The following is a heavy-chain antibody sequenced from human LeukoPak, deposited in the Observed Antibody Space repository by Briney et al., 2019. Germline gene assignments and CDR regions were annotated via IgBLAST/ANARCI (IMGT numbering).Heavy chain of an antibody. V-gene: IGHV4-4*07. CDR3: ATGRDADSARGYYDIDV. D-gene: IGHD5-24*01. CDR1: GGSITGYY. Sequence: SETLSLTCTVSGGSITGYYWTWIRQPAGKGLEWIGRIYSGGSTNYNPPLKSRVTMSVDTSKNQFSLKLSSVTAADTAVYYCATGRDADSARGYYDIDVWGQGTTVTVSS. CDR2: IYSGGST. J-gene: IGHJ6*02.